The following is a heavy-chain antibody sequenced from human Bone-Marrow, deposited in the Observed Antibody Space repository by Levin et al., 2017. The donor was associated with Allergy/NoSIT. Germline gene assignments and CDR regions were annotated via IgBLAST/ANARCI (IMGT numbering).Heavy chain of an antibody. CDR2: IYHTEIT. J-gene: IGHJ4*02. V-gene: IGHV4-4*02. Sequence: SETLSLTCAVSGGSISSNNWWIWVRQSPGKGLEWIGEIYHTEITNYNPSLKSRVTISLDRSKNQFSLRLTSVTAADPAVFYCARAVYDCSSGSCYSIFDYWGQGTLITVSS. D-gene: IGHD2-15*01. CDR3: ARAVYDCSSGSCYSIFDY. CDR1: GGSISSNNW.